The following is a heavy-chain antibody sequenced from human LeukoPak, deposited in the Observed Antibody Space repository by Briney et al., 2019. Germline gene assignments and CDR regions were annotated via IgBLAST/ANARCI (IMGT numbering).Heavy chain of an antibody. V-gene: IGHV4-59*08. J-gene: IGHJ5*02. D-gene: IGHD2-15*01. CDR3: ARLGRYCSGGSCLNWFDP. CDR1: GGSISSYY. Sequence: PSETLSLTCTVSGGSISSYYWSWIRQPPGKGLEWIGYIYYSESTNYNPSLKSRVTISVDTSKNQFSLKLSSVTAADTAVYYCARLGRYCSGGSCLNWFDPWGQGTLVTVSS. CDR2: IYYSEST.